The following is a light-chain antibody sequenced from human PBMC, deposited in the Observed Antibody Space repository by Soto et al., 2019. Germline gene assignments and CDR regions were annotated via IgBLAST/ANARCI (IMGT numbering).Light chain of an antibody. J-gene: IGKJ5*01. CDR3: QQLYGYPLT. Sequence: DIQMTQSPSFLSASVGDRVTIPCRASQGVSTYLAWYQQKPGNAPKLLISGASTLQSGVPSRVSGSGSGTGFSLTISSLQPEDVATYYCQQLYGYPLTFGQGTRLQIK. CDR1: QGVSTY. CDR2: GAS. V-gene: IGKV1-9*01.